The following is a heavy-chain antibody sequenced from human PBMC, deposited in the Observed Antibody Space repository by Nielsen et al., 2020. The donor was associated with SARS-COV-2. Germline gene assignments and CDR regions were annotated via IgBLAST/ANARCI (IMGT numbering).Heavy chain of an antibody. Sequence: SETLSLTCAVYGGSFNGYHWTWIRQAPGKGLEWIGEIEHNGRTNYNPSLRGRVSLSADISKNQFSLRLSSVTAADTAVYYCARGRLEVTMMVVIMTAAEIYFDYWGQGTLVTVPS. CDR2: IEHNGRT. J-gene: IGHJ4*02. D-gene: IGHD3-22*01. CDR3: ARGRLEVTMMVVIMTAAEIYFDY. CDR1: GGSFNGYH. V-gene: IGHV4-34*01.